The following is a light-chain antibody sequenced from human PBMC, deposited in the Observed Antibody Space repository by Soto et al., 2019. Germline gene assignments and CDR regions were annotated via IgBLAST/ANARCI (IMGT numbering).Light chain of an antibody. CDR3: NSYAGSNNLV. V-gene: IGLV2-8*01. CDR1: SSDVGGYNY. J-gene: IGLJ2*01. CDR2: EVS. Sequence: QSVLTQPPSASGSPGQSVTISCTGTSSDVGGYNYVSWYHQHPGKAPKLMIYEVSKRPSGVPDRFSGSKSGNTASLTVSGLQAEDAADYYCNSYAGSNNLVFGGGTKLTVL.